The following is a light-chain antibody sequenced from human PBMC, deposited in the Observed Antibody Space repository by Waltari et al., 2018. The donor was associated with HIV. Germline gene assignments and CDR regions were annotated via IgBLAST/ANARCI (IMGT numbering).Light chain of an antibody. CDR3: ATWDARLIWL. V-gene: IGLV1-47*01. CDR2: RNN. Sequence: QPVLTQPPPASGTPGHGVTISCSGSNSNIGTNSVYWYQHLPGMAPKLLIYRNNRRPSGLPDRFSGSRSGTSSSLAISRLRSEHEADYYCATWDARLIWLFGGGTKLTVL. J-gene: IGLJ2*01. CDR1: NSNIGTNS.